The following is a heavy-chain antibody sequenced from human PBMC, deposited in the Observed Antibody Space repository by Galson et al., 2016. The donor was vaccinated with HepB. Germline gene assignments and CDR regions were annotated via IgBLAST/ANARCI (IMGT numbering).Heavy chain of an antibody. V-gene: IGHV3-73*01. D-gene: IGHD1-26*01. CDR3: TRHVGSYSRFDP. Sequence: SLRLSCAASGFTFSGSALHWVRQASGKGLEWVGRIRSKANNYATAYAASVKGRFTISRDDSKNTAYLQMNSLKTEDTAVYYCTRHVGSYSRFDPWGQGTLVTVSS. CDR2: IRSKANNYAT. J-gene: IGHJ5*02. CDR1: GFTFSGSA.